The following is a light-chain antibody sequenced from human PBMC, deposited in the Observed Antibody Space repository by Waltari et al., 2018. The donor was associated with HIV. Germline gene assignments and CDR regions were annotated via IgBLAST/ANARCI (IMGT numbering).Light chain of an antibody. CDR3: QQYSTWPRT. V-gene: IGKV3-15*01. CDR2: GAS. Sequence: MTQSPATLSVSPGETVSFFCGASEDIGDKLAWSQQKRGRAPRLLVSGASSRATGVPARFSGRGSGTEFTLTITGLQSNDSAIYFCQQYSTWPRTFGQGTLV. J-gene: IGKJ1*01. CDR1: EDIGDK.